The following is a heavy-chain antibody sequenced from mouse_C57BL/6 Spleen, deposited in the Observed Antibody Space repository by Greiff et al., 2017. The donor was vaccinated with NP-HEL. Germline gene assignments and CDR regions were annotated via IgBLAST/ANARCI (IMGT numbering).Heavy chain of an antibody. D-gene: IGHD1-1*02. CDR3: AGWYSMVGDWYFDV. Sequence: QVQLQQSVAELVRPGASVKMSCKASGYTFTSYNMHWVKQTPRQGLEWIGAIYPGNGDTYYNQKFKGKATLTVDKSSSTAYMQLSSLTSEDSAVYFCAGWYSMVGDWYFDVWGTGTTVTVSS. CDR1: GYTFTSYN. CDR2: IYPGNGDT. V-gene: IGHV1-12*01. J-gene: IGHJ1*03.